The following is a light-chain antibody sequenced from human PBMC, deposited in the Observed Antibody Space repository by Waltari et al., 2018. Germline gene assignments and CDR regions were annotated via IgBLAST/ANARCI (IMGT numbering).Light chain of an antibody. CDR3: CSYAGHSTYV. CDR1: SRHVGNSNL. CDR2: EVS. Sequence: QSALTQPASVSGSPGQSITIPCPGTSRHVGNSNLVSWYQQHPSKPPKLMIYEVSQRPSGVSNRFSGSKSGNTASLTISGLQPEDETDYYCCSYAGHSTYVFGTGTKVTVL. V-gene: IGLV2-23*02. J-gene: IGLJ1*01.